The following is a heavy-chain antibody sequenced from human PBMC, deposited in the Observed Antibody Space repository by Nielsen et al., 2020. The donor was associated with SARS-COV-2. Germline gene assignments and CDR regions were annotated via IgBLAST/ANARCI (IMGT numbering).Heavy chain of an antibody. CDR1: GYTFTSYA. CDR2: INAGNGNT. CDR3: ARGRNFDWLLGEFDY. Sequence: ASVKVSCKASGYTFTSYAMHWVRQAPGQRLEWMGWINAGNGNTKYSQKFQGRVTITRDTSASTAYMELSSLRSEDTAVYYCARGRNFDWLLGEFDYWGQGTLVTVSS. V-gene: IGHV1-3*01. J-gene: IGHJ4*02. D-gene: IGHD3-9*01.